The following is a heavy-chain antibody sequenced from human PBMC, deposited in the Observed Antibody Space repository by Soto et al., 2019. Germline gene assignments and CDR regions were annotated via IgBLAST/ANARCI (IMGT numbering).Heavy chain of an antibody. J-gene: IGHJ3*02. CDR1: GFTFSSYS. CDR3: ARGGGLKVKWAFDI. D-gene: IGHD1-26*01. CDR2: ISSSSSTI. V-gene: IGHV3-48*01. Sequence: GGSLRLSCAASGFTFSSYSMNWVRQAPGKGLEWVSYISSSSSTIYYEDSVKGRFTISRDNAKNSLYLQMNSLRAEDTAVYYCARGGGLKVKWAFDIWGQGTMVTVSS.